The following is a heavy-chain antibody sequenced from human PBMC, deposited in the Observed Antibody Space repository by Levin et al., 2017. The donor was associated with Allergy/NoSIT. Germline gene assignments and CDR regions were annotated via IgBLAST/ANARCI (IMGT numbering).Heavy chain of an antibody. D-gene: IGHD6-19*01. Sequence: GGSLRLSCAASGFTFNNYAMSWVRQAPGKGLEWVSAIINSGVGTYYSDSVKGRFTISRDNSKNTMYLQMNSLRAEDTAVYFCAKDAIRGSDQPYYFDYWGQGTLVTASS. V-gene: IGHV3-23*01. CDR3: AKDAIRGSDQPYYFDY. CDR2: IINSGVGT. CDR1: GFTFNNYA. J-gene: IGHJ4*02.